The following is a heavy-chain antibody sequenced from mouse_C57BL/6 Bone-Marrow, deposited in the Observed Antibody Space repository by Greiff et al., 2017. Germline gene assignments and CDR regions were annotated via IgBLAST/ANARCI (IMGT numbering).Heavy chain of an antibody. V-gene: IGHV1-26*01. Sequence: VQLQQSGPELVKPGASVKISCKASGYTFTDYYMNWVKQSHGKSLEWIGDINPNNGGTSYNQKFKGKATLTVDKSSSTAYMELRSLTSEDSAVYYCARTLYAHYFDYWGQGTTLTVSS. CDR1: GYTFTDYY. CDR3: ARTLYAHYFDY. CDR2: INPNNGGT. D-gene: IGHD1-1*01. J-gene: IGHJ2*01.